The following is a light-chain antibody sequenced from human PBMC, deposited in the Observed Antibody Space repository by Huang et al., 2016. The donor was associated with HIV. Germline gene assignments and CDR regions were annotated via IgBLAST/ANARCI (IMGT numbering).Light chain of an antibody. V-gene: IGKV3-15*01. CDR1: KSLSNN. CDR3: QQCNNWPYT. CDR2: STS. J-gene: IGKJ2*01. Sequence: EILMTQSPATLSVSPGERATLFCRASKSLSNNLAWYQQKPGQPPRLLSYSTSTRATDVPARFSGSGSGTEFTLTISSLQSEDFALYYCQQCNNWPYTFGQGTKLEIK.